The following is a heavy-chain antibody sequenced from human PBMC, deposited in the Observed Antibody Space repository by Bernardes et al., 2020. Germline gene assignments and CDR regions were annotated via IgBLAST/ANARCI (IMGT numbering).Heavy chain of an antibody. D-gene: IGHD2-2*01. Sequence: SETLSLTCAVSGGSISPNYWSWIRQSPRKGLEWIGYIYYCGNTNYNPSPKSRVTISVDTSKNQFSLKLSSVTAADAAVYYCARGYCSCNYGYTHPWDYWRQGTPVTVSS. CDR2: IYYCGNT. J-gene: IGHJ4*02. V-gene: IGHV4-59*01. CDR3: ARGYCSCNYGYTHPWDY. CDR1: GGSISPNY.